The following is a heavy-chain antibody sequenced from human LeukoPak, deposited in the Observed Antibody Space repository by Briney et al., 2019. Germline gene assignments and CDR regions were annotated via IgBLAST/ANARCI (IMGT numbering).Heavy chain of an antibody. CDR1: GFTFSSYW. D-gene: IGHD5-18*01. V-gene: IGHV3-7*03. J-gene: IGHJ4*02. Sequence: GGSLRLSCAASGFTFSSYWMSWVRQGPGKGLEWVASIQPDGGVTFYLDSVKGRFSISRDNGKNSLYLQMDSLTTEDTALYYCAKGHTYGLGESYLDFWGQGTLVSVSS. CDR3: AKGHTYGLGESYLDF. CDR2: IQPDGGVT.